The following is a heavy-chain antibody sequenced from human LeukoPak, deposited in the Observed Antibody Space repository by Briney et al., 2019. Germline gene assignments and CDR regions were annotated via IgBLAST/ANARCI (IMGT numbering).Heavy chain of an antibody. CDR1: GFTFSSYW. V-gene: IGHV3-74*01. CDR3: ARWETTVTTLDY. Sequence: PGGSLRLSCAASGFTFSSYWMHWVRQAPGKGLVWVSRINSDGSSTTYADSVKGRFTISRDNAKYTLYLQMNSLRAEDTAVYYCARWETTVTTLDYWGQGTLVTVSS. D-gene: IGHD4-17*01. CDR2: INSDGSST. J-gene: IGHJ4*02.